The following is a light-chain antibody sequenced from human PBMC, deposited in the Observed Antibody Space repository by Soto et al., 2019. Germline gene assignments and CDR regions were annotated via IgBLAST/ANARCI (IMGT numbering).Light chain of an antibody. CDR1: QSIDSW. CDR2: DAS. CDR3: QQYNSYPYT. Sequence: DIQMTQSPSTLSAFVGARVTITCRASQSIDSWLAWYQQKPGKAPKVLSYDASSLESGVPSRFSGSGSGTEFTLTISSLQPDDFATYYCQQYNSYPYTFGQGTKLEIK. V-gene: IGKV1-5*01. J-gene: IGKJ2*01.